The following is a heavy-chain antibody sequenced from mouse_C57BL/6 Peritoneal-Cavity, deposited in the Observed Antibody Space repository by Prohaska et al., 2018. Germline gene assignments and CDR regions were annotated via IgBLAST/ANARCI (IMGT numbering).Heavy chain of an antibody. J-gene: IGHJ2*01. D-gene: IGHD4-1*01. CDR2: IYPGSGNT. CDR3: ARGSNWDAFDY. CDR1: GYTFTDYY. V-gene: IGHV1-76*01. Sequence: QVQLKQSGAELVRPGASVKLSCTASGYTFTDYYINWVKQRPGQGLEWIERIYPGSGNTYYNEKFKGKATLTAEKSSSTAYMQLSSLTSEDSAVYFCARGSNWDAFDYWGQGTTLTVSS.